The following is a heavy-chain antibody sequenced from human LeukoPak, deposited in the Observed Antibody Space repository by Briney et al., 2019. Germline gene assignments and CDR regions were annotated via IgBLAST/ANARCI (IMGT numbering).Heavy chain of an antibody. CDR3: TRGVPVAATRGYFDY. V-gene: IGHV3-74*01. CDR1: GFSFSSYW. D-gene: IGHD2-15*01. J-gene: IGHJ4*02. Sequence: GGSLRLSCAASGFSFSSYWMHWVRQAPGKGLVWVSRVNNDGSSTTYADSVKDRFTISRDNAKNTLYLQMNSLRAEDTAVYYCTRGVPVAATRGYFDYWGQGTLVTVSS. CDR2: VNNDGSST.